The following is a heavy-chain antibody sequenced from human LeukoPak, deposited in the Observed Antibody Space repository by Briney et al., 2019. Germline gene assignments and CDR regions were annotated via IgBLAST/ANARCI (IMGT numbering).Heavy chain of an antibody. CDR3: ARGSVVATGDY. CDR1: GGSISSGSYY. V-gene: IGHV4-61*01. CDR2: IYYSGST. J-gene: IGHJ4*02. D-gene: IGHD2-21*02. Sequence: TSETLSLTCTVSGGSISSGSYYWSWIRQPPGKGLEWIGYIYYSGSTNYNPSLKSRVTISVDTSKNQFSLKLSSVTAADTAVYYCARGSVVATGDYWGQGTLVTVSS.